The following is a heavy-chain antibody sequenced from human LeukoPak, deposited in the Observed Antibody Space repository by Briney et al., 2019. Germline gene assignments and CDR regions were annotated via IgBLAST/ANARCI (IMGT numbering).Heavy chain of an antibody. CDR2: IYSGGST. J-gene: IGHJ3*02. CDR1: GFTVSGNY. Sequence: GGSLRLSCAASGFTVSGNYMSWVRQAPGKGLEWVSVIYSGGSTYYADSVKGRFTISRDNSKNTLYLQMNSLRAEDTAVYYCASCSSSWNDAFDIWGQGTMATVSS. CDR3: ASCSSSWNDAFDI. D-gene: IGHD6-13*01. V-gene: IGHV3-66*01.